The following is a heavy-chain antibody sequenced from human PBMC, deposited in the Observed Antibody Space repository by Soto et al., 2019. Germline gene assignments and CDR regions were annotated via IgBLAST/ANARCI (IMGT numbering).Heavy chain of an antibody. CDR2: IYYSGST. V-gene: IGHV4-59*08. CDR1: GGSISSYY. CDR3: ARHRRITMVRGEFDP. J-gene: IGHJ5*02. D-gene: IGHD3-10*01. Sequence: SETLSLTCTVSGGSISSYYWSWIRQPPGKGLEWIGYIYYSGSTNYNPSLKSRVTISVDTSKNQFSLKLSSVTAADTAVYYCARHRRITMVRGEFDPWGQGTLVTVSS.